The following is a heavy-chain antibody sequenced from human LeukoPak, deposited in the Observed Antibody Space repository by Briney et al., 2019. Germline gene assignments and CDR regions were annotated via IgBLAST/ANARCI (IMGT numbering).Heavy chain of an antibody. Sequence: GGSLRLSCAASGFTFSSYSMNWVRQAPGKGLEWVSSISSSSYIYYADSVKGRFTISRDNAKNSLYLQMNSLRAEDTAVYYCARTVTTTGYYFDYWGQGTLVTVSS. CDR1: GFTFSSYS. CDR3: ARTVTTTGYYFDY. D-gene: IGHD4-17*01. V-gene: IGHV3-21*01. J-gene: IGHJ4*02. CDR2: ISSSSYI.